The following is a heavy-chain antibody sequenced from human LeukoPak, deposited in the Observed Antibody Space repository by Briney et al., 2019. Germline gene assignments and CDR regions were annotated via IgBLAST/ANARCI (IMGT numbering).Heavy chain of an antibody. CDR3: ARDRGVPGPGNALDI. CDR2: VKPKSGDS. D-gene: IGHD2-8*01. Sequence: ASVKVSCKASGYTFTNYHMHWVRQAPGQGLEWLGLVKPKSGDSDFVQKFRGRVTVTTDVSTTTIHMELSNLRSDDTAVYYCARDRGVPGPGNALDIWGQGTMVTVSP. V-gene: IGHV1-2*06. CDR1: GYTFTNYH. J-gene: IGHJ3*02.